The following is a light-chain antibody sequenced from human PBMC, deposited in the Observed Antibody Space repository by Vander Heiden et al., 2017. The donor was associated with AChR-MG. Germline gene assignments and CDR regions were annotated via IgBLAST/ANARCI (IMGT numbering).Light chain of an antibody. CDR1: QSIRSW. V-gene: IGKV1-5*03. CDR2: KAS. J-gene: IGKJ5*01. Sequence: DIHMPQSPSTLSASGGGRCTITCRASQSIRSWLSWYQQKPGKAPKMLIDKASSLESGVPARFGGSGSGTEFTLTISSLQPEDFATYYCQQYSSFPVTFGQGTRLDIK. CDR3: QQYSSFPVT.